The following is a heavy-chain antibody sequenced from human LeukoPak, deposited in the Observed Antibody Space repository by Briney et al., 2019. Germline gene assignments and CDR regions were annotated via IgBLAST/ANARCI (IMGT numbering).Heavy chain of an antibody. CDR3: ARDVRGHVVSNKGDWFDP. Sequence: ASVKVSCKASDYTFTTFGISWVRQAPGQGLELMGWINTYNGNTNYAQKLQGRVTLTTDTSTSTAHMELRSLRSDDTAVYYCARDVRGHVVSNKGDWFDPWGQGTLVTVSS. D-gene: IGHD5/OR15-5a*01. CDR2: INTYNGNT. CDR1: DYTFTTFG. V-gene: IGHV1-18*01. J-gene: IGHJ5*02.